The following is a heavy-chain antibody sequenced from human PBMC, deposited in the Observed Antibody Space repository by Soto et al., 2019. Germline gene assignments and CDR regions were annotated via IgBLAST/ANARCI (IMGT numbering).Heavy chain of an antibody. CDR1: GFTFSGSA. J-gene: IGHJ5*02. Sequence: VGSLRLSCAASGFTFSGSAMHWVRQASGKGLEWVGRIRSKANSYATAYAASVKGRFTISRDDSKNTAYLQMNSLKTEDTAVYYCTRHTGGYVDWFDPWGQGTLVTVSS. V-gene: IGHV3-73*01. D-gene: IGHD5-12*01. CDR3: TRHTGGYVDWFDP. CDR2: IRSKANSYAT.